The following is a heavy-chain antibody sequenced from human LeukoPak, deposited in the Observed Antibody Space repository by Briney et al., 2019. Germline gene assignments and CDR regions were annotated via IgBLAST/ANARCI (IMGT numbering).Heavy chain of an antibody. CDR3: AKAAPYFLDY. CDR2: ISSDGAST. CDR1: GFTFSSSS. J-gene: IGHJ4*02. D-gene: IGHD2/OR15-2a*01. V-gene: IGHV3-23*01. Sequence: SGGSLRLSCAASGFTFSSSSMTWVRQAPGEGLEYVSSISSDGASTLSADSVKGRFTISGDNSKNTLYLQMNSLRAEDTAVYYCAKAAPYFLDYWGQGALVTVSS.